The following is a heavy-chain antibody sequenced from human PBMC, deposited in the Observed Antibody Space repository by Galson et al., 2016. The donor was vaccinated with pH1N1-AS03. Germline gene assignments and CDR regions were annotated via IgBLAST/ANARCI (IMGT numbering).Heavy chain of an antibody. CDR2: IRDSGDGA. J-gene: IGHJ4*02. CDR3: AKDVSYGPFGDFDY. CDR1: GFAFNNYA. V-gene: IGHV3-23*01. D-gene: IGHD3-16*01. Sequence: SLRLSCAASGFAFNNYAMSWARQAPGAGLEWLSAIRDSGDGAYYTDSVKGRFTISRDNSKRTLYLQMNSLRAEDTAVYYCAKDVSYGPFGDFDYWGQGTLVTVSS.